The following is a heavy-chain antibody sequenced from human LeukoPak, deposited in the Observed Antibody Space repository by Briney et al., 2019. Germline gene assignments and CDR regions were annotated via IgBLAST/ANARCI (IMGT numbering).Heavy chain of an antibody. CDR2: IRSKAYGGTT. CDR3: TPPYYYDSSGYYDAFDI. V-gene: IGHV3-49*03. J-gene: IGHJ3*02. CDR1: GFTFGDYA. D-gene: IGHD3-22*01. Sequence: GGSLRLSCTASGFTFGDYAMSWFRQAPGKGLEWVGFIRSKAYGGTTEYAASVKGRFTISRDDSKSIAYLQMNSLKTEDTAVXXCTPPYYYDSSGYYDAFDIWGQGTMVTVSS.